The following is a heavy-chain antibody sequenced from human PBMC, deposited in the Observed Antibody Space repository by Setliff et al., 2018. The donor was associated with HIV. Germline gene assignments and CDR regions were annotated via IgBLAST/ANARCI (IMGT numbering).Heavy chain of an antibody. J-gene: IGHJ6*03. CDR3: ARGRGGDFYFMDV. D-gene: IGHD4-17*01. V-gene: IGHV3-20*04. CDR2: INWIGANS. CDR1: GFNFGDYG. Sequence: GGSLRLSCAASGFNFGDYGMSWVRQPPGKGLEWISGINWIGANSGYADSVKGRFTISRDNAKNSLYLQMKGLRVEDTALHYCARGRGGDFYFMDVWGKGTTVTVSS.